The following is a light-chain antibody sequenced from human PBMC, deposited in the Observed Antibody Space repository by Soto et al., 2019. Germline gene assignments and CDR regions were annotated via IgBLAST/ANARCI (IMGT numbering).Light chain of an antibody. J-gene: IGLJ1*01. CDR1: KNDIGVYDF. V-gene: IGLV2-8*01. CDR2: EVV. CDR3: KSYAGSNTYV. Sequence: QSALTQPPSASGSPGQSVTISCTGTKNDIGVYDFVSWYQHHPGKAPRLISYEVVQRPSGVPDRISGSKSGNTASLTVSGLQAADEADYFCKSYAGSNTYVFGSGTKLTVL.